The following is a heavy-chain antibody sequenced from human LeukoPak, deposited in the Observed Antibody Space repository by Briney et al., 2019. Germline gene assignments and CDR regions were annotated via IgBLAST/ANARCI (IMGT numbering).Heavy chain of an antibody. Sequence: ASVKLSCKASAYTFTGYYLHWGRQAPGQGLEWMGWINPNSGGTNYAQKFQGRVTMTRDTSISTAYMELSSLRSDDTAVYYCARVDSSTWDSFDYWGQGTLVTVSS. V-gene: IGHV1-2*02. CDR3: ARVDSSTWDSFDY. CDR1: AYTFTGYY. CDR2: INPNSGGT. J-gene: IGHJ4*02. D-gene: IGHD6-13*01.